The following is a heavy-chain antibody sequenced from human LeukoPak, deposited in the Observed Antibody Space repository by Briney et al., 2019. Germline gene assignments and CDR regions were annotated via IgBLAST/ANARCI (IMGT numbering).Heavy chain of an antibody. J-gene: IGHJ6*02. CDR1: GYTFTNYF. Sequence: GASVKVSCKASGYTFTNYFMHWVRQAPGQGLEWVGIINPSGGSTSNAQKFQGRVTMTRDTSTSTVYMELSSLRSEDTAVYYCARGLNIAVAGTSGYYYYYYGMDVWGQGTTVTVSS. D-gene: IGHD6-19*01. CDR3: ARGLNIAVAGTSGYYYYYYGMDV. V-gene: IGHV1-46*01. CDR2: INPSGGST.